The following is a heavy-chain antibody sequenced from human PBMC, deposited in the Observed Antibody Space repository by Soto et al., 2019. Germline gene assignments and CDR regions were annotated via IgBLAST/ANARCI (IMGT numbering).Heavy chain of an antibody. Sequence: SVKVSCKASGGSFISYAIIWVRQAPGQGLEWMGGIIPIFGTANYAQKFQGRVTITADKSTSTAYMELSSLRSEDTAVYYCARGRVIYAYDFWSGNTGYSSYYYGMDVWGQGTTVTVSS. J-gene: IGHJ6*02. V-gene: IGHV1-69*06. CDR3: ARGRVIYAYDFWSGNTGYSSYYYGMDV. CDR2: IIPIFGTA. CDR1: GGSFISYA. D-gene: IGHD3-3*01.